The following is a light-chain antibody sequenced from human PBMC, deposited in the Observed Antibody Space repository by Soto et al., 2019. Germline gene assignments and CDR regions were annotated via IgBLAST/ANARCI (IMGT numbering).Light chain of an antibody. Sequence: QSALAQPASVSGSPGQSITISCTGTSSDVGGYNYVSWYQQHPGKAPKLMIYEVSNRPSGVSNRFSGSKSGNTASLTISGLQAEDEADYYCSSYTSSSTLGVLGTGNKVTVL. CDR3: SSYTSSSTLGV. J-gene: IGLJ1*01. V-gene: IGLV2-14*01. CDR2: EVS. CDR1: SSDVGGYNY.